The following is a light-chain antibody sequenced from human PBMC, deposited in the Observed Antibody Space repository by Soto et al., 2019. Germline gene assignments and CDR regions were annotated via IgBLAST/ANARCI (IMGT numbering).Light chain of an antibody. CDR3: CTYARNRLYV. Sequence: QSVLTQPPSASGTPGQRVTISCSGSSSNIETNTVSWFQQLPRTAPKLLIYSNNQRPSGVPDRFSGSKSGTSASLAISGLQSEDEADYYCCTYARNRLYVFGSGTKVTVL. V-gene: IGLV1-44*01. CDR2: SNN. CDR1: SSNIETNT. J-gene: IGLJ1*01.